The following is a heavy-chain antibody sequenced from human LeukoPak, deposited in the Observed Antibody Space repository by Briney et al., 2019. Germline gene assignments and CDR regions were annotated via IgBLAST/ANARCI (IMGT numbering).Heavy chain of an antibody. CDR3: AKDRYSNYGNWFDP. D-gene: IGHD4-11*01. CDR2: ISGSGGST. Sequence: PGGSLRLSCAASGFTFSDYAMNWVRQAPGKGLEWVSGISGSGGSTYYADSVRGRFTVSRDNSKNTLYLQMNSLRAEDTAVYYCAKDRYSNYGNWFDPWGQGTLVTVFS. J-gene: IGHJ5*02. V-gene: IGHV3-23*01. CDR1: GFTFSDYA.